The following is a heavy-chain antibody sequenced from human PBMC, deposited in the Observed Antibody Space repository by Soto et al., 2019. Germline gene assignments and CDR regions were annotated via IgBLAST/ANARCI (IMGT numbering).Heavy chain of an antibody. D-gene: IGHD3-9*01. J-gene: IGHJ4*02. V-gene: IGHV3-33*01. CDR2: VWSDGSKK. Sequence: QVQVVESGGGVVQPGRSLRLSCAASGFTFSTYGMHWVRQAPGKGLEWVALVWSDGSKKYYADSVKGRFTISRDNSKDTLNLQRNSLRAEDTAVYYCVRVFDTYYFAFWGQGTLVTVST. CDR3: VRVFDTYYFAF. CDR1: GFTFSTYG.